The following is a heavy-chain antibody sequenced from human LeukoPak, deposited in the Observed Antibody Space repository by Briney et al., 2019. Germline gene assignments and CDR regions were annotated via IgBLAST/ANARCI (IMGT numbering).Heavy chain of an antibody. J-gene: IGHJ4*02. CDR1: GFTFSSYA. CDR2: ISYDGSNK. Sequence: PGRSLRLSCAASGFTFSSYAMHWVRQAAGKGLEWVAVISYDGSNKYYADSVKGRFTISRDNAKNTLYLQMDSLRAEDTAVYYCARVIYSGWQGELSDWGQGTLVTVSS. V-gene: IGHV3-30-3*01. D-gene: IGHD6-19*01. CDR3: ARVIYSGWQGELSD.